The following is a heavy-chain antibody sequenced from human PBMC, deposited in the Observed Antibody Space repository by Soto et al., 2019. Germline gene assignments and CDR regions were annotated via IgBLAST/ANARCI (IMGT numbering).Heavy chain of an antibody. J-gene: IGHJ4*02. Sequence: QVQLVESGGGVVQPGRSLRLSCAASGFTFSKHTMHWVRQAPGKALEWVAAISDDGSNTYYVDSVKGRFTISRDNYKNTLYLQMNSLRRKDTGVNLCAREVYYYFWRGFHTHPDDFDDWGQGTLVTVSS. CDR3: AREVYYYFWRGFHTHPDDFDD. V-gene: IGHV3-30-3*01. CDR2: ISDDGSNT. D-gene: IGHD3-3*01. CDR1: GFTFSKHT.